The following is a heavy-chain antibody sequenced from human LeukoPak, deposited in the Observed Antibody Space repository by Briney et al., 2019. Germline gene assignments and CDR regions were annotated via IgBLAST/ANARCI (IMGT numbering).Heavy chain of an antibody. CDR3: ARVELPWDIAARPEDY. V-gene: IGHV4-38-2*02. D-gene: IGHD6-6*01. CDR2: IYHSGST. CDR1: GYSISSGYY. J-gene: IGHJ4*02. Sequence: PSETLSLTCTVSGYSISSGYYWGWIRQPPGKGLEWIGSIYHSGSTYYNPSLKSRVTISVDTSKNQFSLKLSSVTAADTAVYYCARVELPWDIAARPEDYWGQGTLVTVSS.